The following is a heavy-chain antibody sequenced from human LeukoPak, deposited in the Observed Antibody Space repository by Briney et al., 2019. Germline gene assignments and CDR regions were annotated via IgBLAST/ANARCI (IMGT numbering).Heavy chain of an antibody. CDR3: ARVRLQSGSDY. CDR1: GFTFSSYS. CDR2: ISGSNSYI. J-gene: IGHJ4*02. D-gene: IGHD2-15*01. Sequence: PGGSLRLSCAASGFTFSSYSMKWVRQAPARGLEWVSSISGSNSYIYYADSVKGRFTISRDNAKNSLYLQMNSLRAEDTAVYYCARVRLQSGSDYWGQGTLVTVSS. V-gene: IGHV3-21*01.